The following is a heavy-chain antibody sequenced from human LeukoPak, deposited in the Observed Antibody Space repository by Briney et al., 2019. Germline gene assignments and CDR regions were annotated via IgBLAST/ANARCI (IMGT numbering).Heavy chain of an antibody. J-gene: IGHJ4*02. Sequence: GGSLRLSCATSGFTFGNYAMSWVRQAPGKGLEWVSGINGRGSGTYYADSVRGRFTTSSDSSKNTLYLQMNTLRAEGTAIYYCAKDSQLWFHDRYYFDCWGQGILVTVSS. CDR3: AKDSQLWFHDRYYFDC. CDR2: INGRGSGT. V-gene: IGHV3-23*01. D-gene: IGHD5-18*01. CDR1: GFTFGNYA.